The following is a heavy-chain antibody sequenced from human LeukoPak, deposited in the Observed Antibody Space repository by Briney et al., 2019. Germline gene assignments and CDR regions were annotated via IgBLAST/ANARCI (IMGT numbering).Heavy chain of an antibody. J-gene: IGHJ4*02. Sequence: SGPTLVKPTQTLTLTCTFSGFSLSTSGVRVSWIRQPPGKALEWLARIDWDDDKYYSTSLKTRLTISKDTSKNQVVLVMTNMDPVDTATYYCARTQDCSSPSCYPYYFDFWGQGSLVTDSS. CDR3: ARTQDCSSPSCYPYYFDF. V-gene: IGHV2-70*04. D-gene: IGHD2-2*01. CDR1: GFSLSTSGVR. CDR2: IDWDDDK.